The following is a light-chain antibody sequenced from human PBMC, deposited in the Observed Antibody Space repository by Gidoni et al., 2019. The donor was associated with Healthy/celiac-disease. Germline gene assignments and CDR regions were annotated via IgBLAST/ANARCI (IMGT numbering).Light chain of an antibody. CDR3: QQSYILFT. Sequence: DIQMTQSPSSLSASVGDRVTITCRASQSISSYLNWYQQKPGKAPKLLIYAASSLQSGVPSRFSGSGSGTYFTLTISSLQPEDFATYYCQQSYILFTFXPXTKVDIK. J-gene: IGKJ3*01. CDR1: QSISSY. CDR2: AAS. V-gene: IGKV1-39*01.